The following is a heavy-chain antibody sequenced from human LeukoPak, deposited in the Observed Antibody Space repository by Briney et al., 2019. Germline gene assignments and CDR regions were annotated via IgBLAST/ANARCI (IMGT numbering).Heavy chain of an antibody. CDR2: NYHSGST. D-gene: IGHD2-2*01. V-gene: IGHV4-30-2*01. CDR1: GGSISSGGYS. CDR3: ARVVPAAIFDY. J-gene: IGHJ4*02. Sequence: SQTLSLTCAVSGGSISSGGYSWSWIRQPPGKGLEWIGYNYHSGSTYYNPSLKSRVTISVDRSKNQFSLKLSSVTAAGTAMYYWARVVPAAIFDYCGQGTLVTVSS.